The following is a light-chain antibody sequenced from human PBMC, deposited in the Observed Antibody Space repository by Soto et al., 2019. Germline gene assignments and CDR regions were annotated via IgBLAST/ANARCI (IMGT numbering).Light chain of an antibody. CDR1: QIISSY. CDR3: QQSYSTPRT. CDR2: AAS. Sequence: DIQMTPSPSALSVSVQDRVTITCRASQIISSYLSWYQQEPWKAPKHLISAASSLQSRVPSRFSSSGSGTDFTLTISILQPEDFATYYCQQSYSTPRTFGQGTKVDIK. V-gene: IGKV1-39*01. J-gene: IGKJ1*01.